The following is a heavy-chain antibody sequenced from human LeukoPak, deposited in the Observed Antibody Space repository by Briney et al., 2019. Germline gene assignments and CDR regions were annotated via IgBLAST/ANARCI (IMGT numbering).Heavy chain of an antibody. CDR1: GFTFRNYP. CDR2: ISSSGSTI. CDR3: ARDQDGYNLIPPYYMDV. V-gene: IGHV3-11*01. D-gene: IGHD5-24*01. J-gene: IGHJ6*03. Sequence: GGSLRLSCAASGFTFRNYPMSWVRQAPGKGLEWVSYISSSGSTIYYADSVKGRFTISRDNAKNSLYLQMNSLRAEDTAVYYCARDQDGYNLIPPYYMDVWGKGTTVTVSS.